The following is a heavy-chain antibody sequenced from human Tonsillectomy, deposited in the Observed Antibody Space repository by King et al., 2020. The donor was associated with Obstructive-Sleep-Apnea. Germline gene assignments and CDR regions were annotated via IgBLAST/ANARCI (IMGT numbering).Heavy chain of an antibody. CDR1: GFTFSSYD. Sequence: VQLVESGGGLVQPGGSLRLSCAASGFTFSSYDMHWVRQATGKGLEWVSVVTTAGDTYYSASVKGRFTISRENAKSSLYLQMNSLRAGDTAGYFCARAGHGGAVAGTRLFYYYGMDVWAKGPRAPSP. CDR2: VTTAGDT. J-gene: IGHJ6*02. V-gene: IGHV3-13*04. CDR3: ARAGHGGAVAGTRLFYYYGMDV. D-gene: IGHD6-19*01.